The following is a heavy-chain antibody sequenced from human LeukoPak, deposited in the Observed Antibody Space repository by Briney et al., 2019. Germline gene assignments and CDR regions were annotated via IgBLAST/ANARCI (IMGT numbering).Heavy chain of an antibody. J-gene: IGHJ3*02. D-gene: IGHD3-10*01. CDR2: ISYDGSNK. V-gene: IGHV3-30*04. Sequence: GGSLRLSCAASGFTFSSYAMHWVRQAPGKGLEWVAVISYDGSNKYYADPVKGRFTISRDNSKNTLYLQMNSLRAEDTAVYYCARDRGYYGPRTGGAFDIWGQGTMVTVSS. CDR3: ARDRGYYGPRTGGAFDI. CDR1: GFTFSSYA.